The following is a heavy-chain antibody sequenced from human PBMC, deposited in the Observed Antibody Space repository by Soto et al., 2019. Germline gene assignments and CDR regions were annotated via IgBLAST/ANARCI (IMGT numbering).Heavy chain of an antibody. Sequence: EVQLLESGGGLVQPGGSLRLSCAASGFTFSSYAMSCFRQVPGKGLEWVSAISGSGGSTYYADSVKGRFTISRDNSKNTLYLQMNSLRAEDTDIYYCAKASGWFGEFDYLGQGTLVTVS. J-gene: IGHJ4*02. CDR2: ISGSGGST. CDR3: AKASGWFGEFDY. V-gene: IGHV3-23*01. CDR1: GFTFSSYA. D-gene: IGHD3-10*01.